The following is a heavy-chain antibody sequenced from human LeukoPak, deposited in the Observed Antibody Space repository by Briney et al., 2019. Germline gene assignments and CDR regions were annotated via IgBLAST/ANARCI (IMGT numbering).Heavy chain of an antibody. CDR3: ARDLGYSGSWYF. J-gene: IGHJ4*02. D-gene: IGHD6-13*01. CDR2: INPHSGAT. CDR1: GYIFTDYY. V-gene: IGHV1-2*02. Sequence: SVTVSCKASGYIFTDYYIYWVRQPPGQGLEWMGWINPHSGATTNAQSFQGRVTMTRETFMTTAYMDLSRLTSDETAVYYCARDLGYSGSWYFWGQGTLVTVS.